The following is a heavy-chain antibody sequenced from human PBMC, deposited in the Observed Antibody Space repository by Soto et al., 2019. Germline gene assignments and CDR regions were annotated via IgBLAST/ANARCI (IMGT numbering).Heavy chain of an antibody. J-gene: IGHJ4*02. CDR2: TSYSGNT. CDR1: GGSVSTYY. Sequence: QVQLLESGPGLLKPSETLALTCTISGGSVSTYYWSWIRQPPGKALEWIGLTSYSGNTKYNPSLKSRVAMAVDTSKNQFSLTLTSVTAADTAVYYCARDGVGPFEDWGQGTLVTVSS. V-gene: IGHV4-59*02. CDR3: ARDGVGPFED. D-gene: IGHD3-3*01.